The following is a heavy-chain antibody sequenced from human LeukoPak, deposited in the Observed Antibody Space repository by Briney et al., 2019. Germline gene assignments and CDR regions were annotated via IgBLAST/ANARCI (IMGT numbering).Heavy chain of an antibody. V-gene: IGHV4-4*07. CDR1: GGSISSYY. J-gene: IGHJ4*02. CDR2: IYTSGST. Sequence: PSETLSLTCTVSGGSISSYYWSWIRQPAGKGLEWIGRIYTSGSTNYNPSLKRRVTMSVDTSKNQFSLKLSSVTAADTAVYYCARERIVGATKYYFDYWGQGTLVTVSS. D-gene: IGHD1-26*01. CDR3: ARERIVGATKYYFDY.